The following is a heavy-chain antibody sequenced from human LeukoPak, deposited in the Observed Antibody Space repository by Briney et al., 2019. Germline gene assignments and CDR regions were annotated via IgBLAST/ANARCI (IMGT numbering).Heavy chain of an antibody. CDR1: GFTFSSFE. J-gene: IGHJ4*02. Sequence: GGSLRLSCAASGFTFSSFEMNWVRQAPGKGLEWVSSISSSSSHIYYADSVKGRFTISRDNAKNSLYLQMNTLRAEDTAVYYCATAGPDAQYPHMNWGQGTLVTVSS. CDR3: ATAGPDAQYPHMN. V-gene: IGHV3-21*01. CDR2: ISSSSSHI. D-gene: IGHD2-2*01.